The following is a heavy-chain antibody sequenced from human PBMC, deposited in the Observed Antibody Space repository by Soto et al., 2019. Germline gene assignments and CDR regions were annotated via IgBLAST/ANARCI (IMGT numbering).Heavy chain of an antibody. J-gene: IGHJ4*02. Sequence: QVQLVQSGAEVKKPGASVKVSCKASGYTFTSYGISWVRQAPGQGLEWMGWISAYNGNTNYAQKLQGRVTMTTDTSTSTAYMELRSLSSDDTAVYYCATYYYDSSGYSDPPNFDYWGQGTLVTVS. CDR1: GYTFTSYG. V-gene: IGHV1-18*01. D-gene: IGHD3-22*01. CDR3: ATYYYDSSGYSDPPNFDY. CDR2: ISAYNGNT.